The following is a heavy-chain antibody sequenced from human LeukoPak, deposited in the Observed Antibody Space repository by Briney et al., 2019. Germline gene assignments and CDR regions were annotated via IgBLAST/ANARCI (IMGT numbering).Heavy chain of an antibody. Sequence: GGSLRLSCAASGFTFDDYAMHWVRQAPGKGLEWVSGISWNSGSIGYADSEKGRFTISRDNAKNTLYLQMNSLRAEDTAVYYCARSGVWSKGPDYWGQGTLVTVSS. CDR2: ISWNSGSI. D-gene: IGHD1-26*01. J-gene: IGHJ4*02. V-gene: IGHV3-9*01. CDR3: ARSGVWSKGPDY. CDR1: GFTFDDYA.